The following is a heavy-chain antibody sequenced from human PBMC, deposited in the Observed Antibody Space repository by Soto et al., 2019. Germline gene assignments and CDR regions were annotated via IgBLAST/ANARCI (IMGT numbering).Heavy chain of an antibody. CDR2: INPNSGGT. J-gene: IGHJ4*02. D-gene: IGHD6-19*01. Sequence: GGSVKVCFKASGYPFTGYYIHLVRQAPGQGLEWMGWINPNSGGTNYAQKFQGWVTMTRDTSISTAYMELSRLRSDDTAVYYCATSRVSIAVAGETQYYFDYWGQGTMVTVSS. CDR1: GYPFTGYY. CDR3: ATSRVSIAVAGETQYYFDY. V-gene: IGHV1-2*04.